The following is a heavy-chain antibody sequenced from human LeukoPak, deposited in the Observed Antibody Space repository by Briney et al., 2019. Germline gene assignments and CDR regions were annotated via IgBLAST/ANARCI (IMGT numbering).Heavy chain of an antibody. J-gene: IGHJ6*03. CDR2: INPNSGGT. Sequence: ASVKVSCKASGYTFTGYYMHWVRQAPGQGLEWMGWINPNSGGTNYAQKFQGRVTMTRDTSISTAYMELSRLRSDDRAVYYCARSPATVTTLDNYYYYMDVWGKGTTVTISS. D-gene: IGHD4-17*01. CDR3: ARSPATVTTLDNYYYYMDV. CDR1: GYTFTGYY. V-gene: IGHV1-2*02.